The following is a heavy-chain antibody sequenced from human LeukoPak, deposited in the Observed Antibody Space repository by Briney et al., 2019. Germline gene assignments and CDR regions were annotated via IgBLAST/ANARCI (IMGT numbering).Heavy chain of an antibody. Sequence: GGSLRLSCAASGFTFSSYWMSWVRQAPGKGLEWVANIKQDGSEKYYVDSVKGRFTISRDNAKNSLYLQMNSLRAEDTAVYYCASESYDYVWGSNRPFDYWGQGTLVTVSS. CDR3: ASESYDYVWGSNRPFDY. CDR2: IKQDGSEK. CDR1: GFTFSSYW. J-gene: IGHJ4*02. D-gene: IGHD3-16*02. V-gene: IGHV3-7*01.